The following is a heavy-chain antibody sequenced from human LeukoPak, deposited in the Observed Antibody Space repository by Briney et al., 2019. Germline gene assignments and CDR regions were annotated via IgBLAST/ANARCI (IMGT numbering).Heavy chain of an antibody. D-gene: IGHD5-12*01. Sequence: GGSLRLSCTVSGFTVSSNSMSWVRQAPGKGLEWVSFIYSDNTHYSDSVKGRFTISRDNSKNTLYLQINSLRAEDTAAYYCAREYSGYDTRGYYYYCYMDVWGEGTTVTVSS. CDR1: GFTVSSNS. CDR2: IYSDNT. J-gene: IGHJ6*03. CDR3: AREYSGYDTRGYYYYCYMDV. V-gene: IGHV3-53*01.